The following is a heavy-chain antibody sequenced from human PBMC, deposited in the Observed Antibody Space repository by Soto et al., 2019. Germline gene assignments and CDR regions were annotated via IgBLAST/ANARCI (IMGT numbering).Heavy chain of an antibody. J-gene: IGHJ5*02. CDR2: ISAYNGNT. D-gene: IGHD3-3*01. Sequence: ASVKVSCKASGYTFTSYVISWVRQAPGQGLEWMGWISAYNGNTNYAQKLQGRVTMTTDTSTSTAYMELRSLRSDDTAVYYCARDRLRFLEWLSWFDPWGQGTLVTVSS. V-gene: IGHV1-18*01. CDR3: ARDRLRFLEWLSWFDP. CDR1: GYTFTSYV.